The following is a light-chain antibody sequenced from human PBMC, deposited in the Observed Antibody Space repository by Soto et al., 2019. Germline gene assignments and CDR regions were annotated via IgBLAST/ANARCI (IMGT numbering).Light chain of an antibody. CDR3: AAWDDTLSGVV. V-gene: IGLV1-47*01. Sequence: QSVLTQPPSASGTPGQRVTISCSGSSSNIGSNYVYWYQQLPRTAPNLLLYRDNQRPSGVPDRFSDSKSGTSASLAISGLRSDDEADYYCAAWDDTLSGVVFGGGTKVTVL. J-gene: IGLJ2*01. CDR2: RDN. CDR1: SSNIGSNY.